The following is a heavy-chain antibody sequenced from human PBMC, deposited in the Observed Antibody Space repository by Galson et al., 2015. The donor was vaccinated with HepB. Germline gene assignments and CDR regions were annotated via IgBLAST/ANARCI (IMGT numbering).Heavy chain of an antibody. V-gene: IGHV4-4*02. CDR3: AREAAAGTGYYFDY. CDR2: IYHSGST. Sequence: ETLSLTCAVSGGSISSSNWWSWVRQPPGKGLEWIGEIYHSGSTNYNPSLKSRVTISVDKSKNQFSLKLSSVTAADTAVYYCAREAAAGTGYYFDYWGQGTLVTVSS. J-gene: IGHJ4*02. CDR1: GGSISSSNW. D-gene: IGHD6-13*01.